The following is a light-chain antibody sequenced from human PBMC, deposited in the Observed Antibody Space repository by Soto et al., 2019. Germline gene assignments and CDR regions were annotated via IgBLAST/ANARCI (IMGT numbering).Light chain of an antibody. CDR2: TAS. Sequence: DLRLTQSPSSLSASVGDRVTITCRASQGVGTFLAWYQHKPGKAPKSLIKTASTLQSGVPSRFSGSGSGTDFTLTISSLQPEDFATYYCQQYSTYPRPFDQGTRVDLK. V-gene: IGKV1D-16*01. CDR3: QQYSTYPRP. J-gene: IGKJ5*01. CDR1: QGVGTF.